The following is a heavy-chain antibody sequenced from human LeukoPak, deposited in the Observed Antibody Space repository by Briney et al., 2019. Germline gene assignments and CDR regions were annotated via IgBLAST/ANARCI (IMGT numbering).Heavy chain of an antibody. Sequence: PGGSLRLSCAASGFTFSSYSMNWVRQAPGKGLEWVSYISSSSSTIYYADSAKGRFTISSDNAKNSLYLQMNSLRAEDTAVYYCARTLVVASYNWFDPWGQGTLVTVSS. D-gene: IGHD2-21*01. CDR1: GFTFSSYS. CDR2: ISSSSSTI. CDR3: ARTLVVASYNWFDP. V-gene: IGHV3-48*01. J-gene: IGHJ5*02.